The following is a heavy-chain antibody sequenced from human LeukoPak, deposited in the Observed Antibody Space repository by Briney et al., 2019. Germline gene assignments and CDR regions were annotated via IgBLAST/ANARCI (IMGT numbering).Heavy chain of an antibody. CDR3: AKDMVPGIVVVPAALAWDY. Sequence: GGSLRLSCAASGFTFSSYAMSWVRQAPGKGLEWVSAISGSGSSTYYADSVKGRFTISRDNSKNTLYLQMNSLRAEDTAVYYCAKDMVPGIVVVPAALAWDYWGQGTLVTVSS. V-gene: IGHV3-23*01. D-gene: IGHD2-2*01. CDR1: GFTFSSYA. J-gene: IGHJ4*02. CDR2: ISGSGSST.